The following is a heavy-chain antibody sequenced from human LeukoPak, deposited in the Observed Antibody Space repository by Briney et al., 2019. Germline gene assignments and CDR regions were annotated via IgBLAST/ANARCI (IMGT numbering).Heavy chain of an antibody. Sequence: SETLSLTCTVSGGSISSYYWSWIRQPPGKGLEWIGYIYTSGSTNYNPSLKSRVTISVDTSKNQFSLKLSSVTAADTAVYCCARGSMGWGDYYYYYMDVWGKGTTVTVSS. CDR3: ARGSMGWGDYYYYYMDV. CDR1: GGSISSYY. CDR2: IYTSGST. D-gene: IGHD7-27*01. J-gene: IGHJ6*03. V-gene: IGHV4-4*09.